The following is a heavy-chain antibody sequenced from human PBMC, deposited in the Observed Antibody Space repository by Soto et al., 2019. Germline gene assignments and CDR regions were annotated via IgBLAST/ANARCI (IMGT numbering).Heavy chain of an antibody. D-gene: IGHD1-26*01. CDR3: GRGGGGGVDC. V-gene: IGHV4-31*03. CDR1: GGSISSRTSY. J-gene: IGHJ4*02. CDR2: IYYGGDS. Sequence: QVQLQESGPGLVKPSQTLSLTCTVSGGSISSRTSYWSWIRQHPGKGLEWIGYIYYGGDSFYNPSLKGRVPLAIDTSENHFPLKLNLVTAGDRAVFFCGRGGGGGVDCWGQGTLVTVAS.